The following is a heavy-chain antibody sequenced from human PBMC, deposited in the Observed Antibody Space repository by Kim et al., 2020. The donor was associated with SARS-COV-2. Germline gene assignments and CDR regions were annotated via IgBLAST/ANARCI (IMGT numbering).Heavy chain of an antibody. Sequence: ASVKVSCKASGYTFTSYYMHWVRQAPGQGLEWMGIINPSVGSTSYAQKFQGRVTMTRDTSTSTVYMELSSLRSEDTAVYYCARDPTMITMIVNGGDAFDIWGQGTMVTVSS. CDR2: INPSVGST. V-gene: IGHV1-46*01. J-gene: IGHJ3*02. CDR1: GYTFTSYY. D-gene: IGHD3-22*01. CDR3: ARDPTMITMIVNGGDAFDI.